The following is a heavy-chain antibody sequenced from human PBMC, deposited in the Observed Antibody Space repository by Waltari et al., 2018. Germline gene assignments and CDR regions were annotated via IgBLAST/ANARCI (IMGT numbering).Heavy chain of an antibody. CDR2: ISSSGSTI. D-gene: IGHD1-1*01. CDR1: GFTFSSYE. Sequence: EVQLVESGGGLVQPGGSLRLSCAASGFTFSSYEMNWVRQAPGKGLEWVSYISSSGSTIYYADSVKGRFTISRDNAKNSLYLQMNSLRAEDTAVYYCASLPERNFDYWGQGTLVTVSS. J-gene: IGHJ4*02. V-gene: IGHV3-48*03. CDR3: ASLPERNFDY.